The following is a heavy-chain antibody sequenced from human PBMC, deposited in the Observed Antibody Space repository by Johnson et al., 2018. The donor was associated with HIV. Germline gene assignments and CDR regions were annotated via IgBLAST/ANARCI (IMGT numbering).Heavy chain of an antibody. D-gene: IGHD7-27*01. CDR1: GFTVSSNY. CDR3: AGAGDHDAFDI. Sequence: VQVVESGGGLVQPGGSLRLSCAASGFTVSSNYMSWVRQAPGKGLEWVSGIFSGGSTYYADSVKGRFTISRDNSKNTLYLQMNSLRAEDTAVYYCAGAGDHDAFDIWGQGTMVTVSS. V-gene: IGHV3-66*01. CDR2: IFSGGST. J-gene: IGHJ3*02.